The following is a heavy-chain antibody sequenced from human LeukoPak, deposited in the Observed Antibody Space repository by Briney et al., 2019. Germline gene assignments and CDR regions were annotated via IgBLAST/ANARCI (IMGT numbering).Heavy chain of an antibody. D-gene: IGHD6-13*01. CDR3: AKALEQETVIALDS. J-gene: IGHJ4*02. CDR2: IWSGGSIA. V-gene: IGHV3-33*06. CDR1: GFTFSDYG. Sequence: GGSLRLSCAASGFTFSDYGMQWVRQAPGKGLECLSVIWSGGSIADYAESVRGRFTISRDNSKNTLYLQMNSLRAEDTSIYFCAKALEQETVIALDSWGQGTLVTVSS.